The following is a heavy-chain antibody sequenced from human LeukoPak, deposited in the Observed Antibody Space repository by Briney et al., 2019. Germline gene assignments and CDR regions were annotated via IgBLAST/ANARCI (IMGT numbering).Heavy chain of an antibody. V-gene: IGHV4-59*01. CDR2: TYYTGST. J-gene: IGHJ4*02. CDR3: ARVPTVTFFDY. CDR1: GGSISSFY. D-gene: IGHD4-17*01. Sequence: PSETLSLTCTVSGGSISSFYWSWIRQPPGKGLEWIGYTYYTGSTNYNPSLKSRVTMSVDTSKNEFSLQLSSVTAADTAVYYCARVPTVTFFDYWGQGTLVTVSS.